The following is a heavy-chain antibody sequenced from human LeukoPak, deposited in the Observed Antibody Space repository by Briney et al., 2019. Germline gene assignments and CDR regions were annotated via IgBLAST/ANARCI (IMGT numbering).Heavy chain of an antibody. J-gene: IGHJ4*02. Sequence: QPGGSLRLXCAASGFTCSSYAMSWVRQAPGKGLEWVSAISGSGGSTYYADSVKGRFTISRDNSKNTLYLQMNSLRAEDTAVYYCAKDRRRHYYDSSGPYWGQGTLVTVSS. CDR3: AKDRRRHYYDSSGPY. CDR1: GFTCSSYA. V-gene: IGHV3-23*01. D-gene: IGHD3-22*01. CDR2: ISGSGGST.